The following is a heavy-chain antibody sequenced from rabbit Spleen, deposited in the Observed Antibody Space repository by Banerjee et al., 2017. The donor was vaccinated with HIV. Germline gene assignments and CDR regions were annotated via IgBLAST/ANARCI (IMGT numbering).Heavy chain of an antibody. V-gene: IGHV1S40*01. D-gene: IGHD1-1*01. Sequence: QTLEESGGDLVKPGASLTLTCTASGFDLSNYYYIYWVRQAPGKGLEWIACINTVTGKSVYASWAKGRFTASKTSSTTVFLQMTSLTAADTATYFCARDLPDIIGWNFGFWGQGTLVTVS. J-gene: IGHJ3*01. CDR3: ARDLPDIIGWNFGF. CDR1: GFDLSNYYY. CDR2: INTVTGKS.